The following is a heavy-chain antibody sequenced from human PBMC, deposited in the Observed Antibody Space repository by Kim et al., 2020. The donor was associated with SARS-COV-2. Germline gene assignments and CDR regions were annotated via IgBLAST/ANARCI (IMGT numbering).Heavy chain of an antibody. D-gene: IGHD2-8*01. CDR3: ARDGGRNGGWFDP. Sequence: SETLSLTCTVSGGSISSSSYYWGWIRQPPGKGLEWIGSIYYSGSTYYNPSLKSRVTISVDTSKNQFSLKLSSVTAADTAVYYCARDGGRNGGWFDPWGQGTLVTVSS. CDR1: GGSISSSSYY. CDR2: IYYSGST. J-gene: IGHJ5*02. V-gene: IGHV4-39*07.